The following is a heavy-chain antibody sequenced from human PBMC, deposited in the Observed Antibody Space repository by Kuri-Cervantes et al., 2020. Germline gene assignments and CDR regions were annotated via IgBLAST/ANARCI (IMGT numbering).Heavy chain of an antibody. CDR3: ARDQEGAWIQLVY. V-gene: IGHV1-69*01. CDR1: GGTFSNYA. J-gene: IGHJ4*02. D-gene: IGHD5-18*01. Sequence: KVSCKASGGTFSNYAISWVRQAPGQGLEWMGGIIPIFGTANYAQKFQGRVTITADESTSTAYMELSSLRSEDTAVYYCARDQEGAWIQLVYWGQGTLVTVSS. CDR2: IIPIFGTA.